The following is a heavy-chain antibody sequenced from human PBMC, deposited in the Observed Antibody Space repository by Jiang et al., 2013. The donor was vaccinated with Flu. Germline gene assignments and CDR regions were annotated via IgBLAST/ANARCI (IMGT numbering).Heavy chain of an antibody. Sequence: QLVEVWGRRGPASGGPVETLPCAASGFTFNTHAMHWVASSRQGTEGVALISHDGTDIYYADSVRGRFTISRDNSKNILSLQMNNLRGDDTAVYYCAREYYDFWTGPVPYYYGLDVWGQGTTVTVSS. J-gene: IGHJ6*02. CDR3: AREYYDFWTGPVPYYYGLDV. CDR2: ISHDGTDI. CDR1: GFTFNTHA. D-gene: IGHD3-3*01. V-gene: IGHV3-30-3*01.